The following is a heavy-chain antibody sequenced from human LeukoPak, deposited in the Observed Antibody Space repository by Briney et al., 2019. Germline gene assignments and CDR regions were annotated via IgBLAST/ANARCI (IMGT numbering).Heavy chain of an antibody. CDR2: MNPNSGNT. CDR1: GYTFTSYD. Sequence: ASVKVSCKASGYTFTSYDINWVRQATGQGLEWMGWMNPNSGNTGYAQKFQGRVTMTRDTSTSTVYMELSSLRSEDTAVYYCAREIVVGGLSWFDPWGQGTLVTVSS. V-gene: IGHV1-8*01. CDR3: AREIVVGGLSWFDP. D-gene: IGHD3-22*01. J-gene: IGHJ5*02.